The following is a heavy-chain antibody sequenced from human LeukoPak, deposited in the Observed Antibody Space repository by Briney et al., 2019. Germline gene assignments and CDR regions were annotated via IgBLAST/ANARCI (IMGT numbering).Heavy chain of an antibody. V-gene: IGHV1-8*01. Sequence: ASVKVSCKASGYTFTSYDINWVRQATGQGFEWMGWMNPNSGNTGYAQKFQGRVTMTRNTSISTAYMELSSLRSEDTAVYYCARGVRRPPSSSGYYYFDYWGQGTLVTVSS. CDR3: ARGVRRPPSSSGYYYFDY. CDR1: GYTFTSYD. CDR2: MNPNSGNT. D-gene: IGHD3-22*01. J-gene: IGHJ4*02.